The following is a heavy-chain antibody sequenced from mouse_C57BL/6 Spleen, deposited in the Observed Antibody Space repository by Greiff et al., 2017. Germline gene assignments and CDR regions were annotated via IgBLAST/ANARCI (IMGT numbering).Heavy chain of an antibody. Sequence: QVQLQQSGAELVKPGASVKLSCKASGYTFTEYTIHWVKQRSGKGLEWIGWFYPGSGSIKYNEKFKDKATLTADKSSSTVYMELSRLTSEESAVYFCARHPLYNGSSPDYVDYWGQGTTLTVSS. D-gene: IGHD1-1*01. J-gene: IGHJ2*01. CDR2: FYPGSGSI. CDR3: ARHPLYNGSSPDYVDY. V-gene: IGHV1-62-2*01. CDR1: GYTFTEYT.